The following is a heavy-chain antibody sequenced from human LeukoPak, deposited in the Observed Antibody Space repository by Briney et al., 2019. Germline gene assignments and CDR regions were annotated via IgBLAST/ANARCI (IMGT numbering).Heavy chain of an antibody. J-gene: IGHJ4*02. D-gene: IGHD6-19*01. CDR1: GGSISSYY. Sequence: PSETLSLTCTVSGGSISSYYWSWIRQPPGKGLEWIGYIYYSGSTNYNPSLKSRVTISVDTFKNQFSLKLSSVTAADTAVYYCARDLLPSYSSGWYGGTTDWGQGTLVTVSS. V-gene: IGHV4-59*01. CDR3: ARDLLPSYSSGWYGGTTD. CDR2: IYYSGST.